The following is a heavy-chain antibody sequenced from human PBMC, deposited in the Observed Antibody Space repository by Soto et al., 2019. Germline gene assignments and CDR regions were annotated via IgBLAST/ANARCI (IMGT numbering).Heavy chain of an antibody. CDR3: ARRVAVAAMYACDI. J-gene: IGHJ3*02. CDR2: IYYSGPT. Sequence: QVQLQESGPGLVKPWETLSLTCTVSGGSLSTYYWTWIRQTPGKVLEWIGFIYYSGPTNYNPSLESRVIISLDTSKSQYSLNRTSVTSADTAVYFWARRVAVAAMYACDICGQVTTVTVSS. V-gene: IGHV4-59*01. D-gene: IGHD2-2*01. CDR1: GGSLSTYY.